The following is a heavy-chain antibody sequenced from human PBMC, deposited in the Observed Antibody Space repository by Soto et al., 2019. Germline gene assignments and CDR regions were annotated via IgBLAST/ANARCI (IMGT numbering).Heavy chain of an antibody. CDR1: GFTFSNAW. CDR2: IKSKTDGGTT. CDR3: TTDRTYYDFWSGYYMFDY. Sequence: LRLSCAASGFTFSNAWMSWVRQAPGKGLEWVGRIKSKTDGGTTDYAAPVKGRFTISRDDSKNTLYLQMNSLKTEDTAVYYCTTDRTYYDFWSGYYMFDYWGQGTLVTVSS. J-gene: IGHJ4*02. V-gene: IGHV3-15*01. D-gene: IGHD3-3*01.